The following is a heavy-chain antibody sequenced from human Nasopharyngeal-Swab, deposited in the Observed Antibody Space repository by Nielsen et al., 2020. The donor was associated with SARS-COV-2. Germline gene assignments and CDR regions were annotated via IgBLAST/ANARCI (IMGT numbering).Heavy chain of an antibody. CDR1: GGTFSSYA. V-gene: IGHV1-69*13. CDR3: ASGNYDILTGYYEEPYYFDY. Sequence: SVKVSCKASGGTFSSYAISWVRQAPGQGLEWMGGIIPIFGTANYAQKFQGRVTITADESTSTAYMELSSLRSEDTAVYYCASGNYDILTGYYEEPYYFDYRGQGTLVTVSS. D-gene: IGHD3-9*01. CDR2: IIPIFGTA. J-gene: IGHJ4*02.